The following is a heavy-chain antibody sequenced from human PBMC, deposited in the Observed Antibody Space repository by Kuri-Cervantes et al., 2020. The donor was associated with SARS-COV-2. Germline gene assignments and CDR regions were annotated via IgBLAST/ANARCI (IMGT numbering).Heavy chain of an antibody. D-gene: IGHD3-3*01. CDR1: GGSISSSSYY. J-gene: IGHJ5*02. CDR3: ARHDYDFWSGSIGWFDP. CDR2: IYYSGST. V-gene: IGHV4-39*01. Sequence: SETLSLTCTVSGGSISSSSYYWGWIRQPPGKGLEWIGSIYYSGSTNYNPSLKSRVTISVDTSKNQFSLKLSSVTAADTAVYYCARHDYDFWSGSIGWFDPWGQGTLVTVSS.